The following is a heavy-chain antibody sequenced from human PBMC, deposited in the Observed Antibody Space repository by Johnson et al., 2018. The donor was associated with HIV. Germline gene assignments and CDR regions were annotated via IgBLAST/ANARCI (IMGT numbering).Heavy chain of an antibody. V-gene: IGHV3-13*01. CDR1: GFTFSSYD. CDR3: AKDLFTEREDDVFDV. Sequence: MLLVESGGGLVQPGGSLRLSCAASGFTFSSYDMHWVRQATGKGLEWVSAIGTAGDNVYYADSVKGRFTISSDNAKNSVYLQMNSLRAEDTAVYYCAKDLFTEREDDVFDVWGQGTMVTVSS. D-gene: IGHD1-26*01. J-gene: IGHJ3*01. CDR2: IGTAGDNV.